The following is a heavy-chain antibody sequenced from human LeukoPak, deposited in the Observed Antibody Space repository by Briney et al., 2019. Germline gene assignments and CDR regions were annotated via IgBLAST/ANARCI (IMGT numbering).Heavy chain of an antibody. CDR1: SGSISSSNYY. CDR3: ARHYGSGMDYFDP. CDR2: IYTSGST. V-gene: IGHV4-61*02. D-gene: IGHD3-10*01. Sequence: SETLSLTCTVSSGSISSSNYYWSWIRQPAGKGLEWIGRIYTSGSTNYNPSLNSRVTISVDTSKNQCSLKLTSVTAADTAVYYCARHYGSGMDYFDPWGQGTLVTVSS. J-gene: IGHJ5*02.